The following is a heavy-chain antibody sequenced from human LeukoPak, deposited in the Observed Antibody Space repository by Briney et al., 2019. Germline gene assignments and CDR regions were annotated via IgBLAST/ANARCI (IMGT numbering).Heavy chain of an antibody. Sequence: GGSLRLSCAASGITVSSNSMSWVRQAPGKGLEWVSVIYSGGRTYHADSVKGRFTISRDNSKNTLYLQMNSLRAEDTAVYYCARDVGWNYFDYWGQGTLVTVSS. J-gene: IGHJ4*02. CDR3: ARDVGWNYFDY. D-gene: IGHD6-19*01. CDR1: GITVSSNS. CDR2: IYSGGRT. V-gene: IGHV3-66*01.